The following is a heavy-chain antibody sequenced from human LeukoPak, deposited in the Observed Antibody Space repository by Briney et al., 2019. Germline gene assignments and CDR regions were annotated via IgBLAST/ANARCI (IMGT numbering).Heavy chain of an antibody. Sequence: ASVKVSCKASGYTFTSYAMHWVRQAPGQRLEWMGWINAGNGNTKYSQKFQGRVTITRDTSASTAYMELRSLRSDDTAVYYCARARITMTRRGWFDPWGQGTLVTVSS. D-gene: IGHD3-22*01. CDR3: ARARITMTRRGWFDP. CDR2: INAGNGNT. J-gene: IGHJ5*02. CDR1: GYTFTSYA. V-gene: IGHV1-3*01.